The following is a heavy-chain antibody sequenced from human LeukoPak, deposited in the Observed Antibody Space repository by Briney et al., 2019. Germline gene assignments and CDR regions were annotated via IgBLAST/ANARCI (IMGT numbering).Heavy chain of an antibody. CDR1: GFTFSSYW. V-gene: IGHV3-7*01. J-gene: IGHJ6*03. D-gene: IGHD2-21*02. CDR2: IKQDGSEK. CDR3: AREEHPVVVTATEYYYYYYMDV. Sequence: AGGSLRLSCAASGFTFSSYWMSWVRQAPGKGLEWVANIKQDGSEKYYVDSVKGRFTISRDNAKNSLYLQMNSLRAEDTAVYYCAREEHPVVVTATEYYYYYYMDVWGKGTTVTVSS.